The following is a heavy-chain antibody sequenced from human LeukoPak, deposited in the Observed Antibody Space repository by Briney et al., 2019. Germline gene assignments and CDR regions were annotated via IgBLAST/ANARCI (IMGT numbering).Heavy chain of an antibody. CDR1: GFTFSSYS. V-gene: IGHV3-21*01. CDR2: ISSSSSYI. J-gene: IGHJ6*03. CDR3: ARDNTVTPFGYYYMDV. Sequence: GGSLRLSCAASGFTFSSYSMNWVRRAPGKGLEWVSSISSSSSYIYYADSVKGRFTISRDNAKNSLYLQMNSLRAEDTAVYYCARDNTVTPFGYYYMDVWGKGTTVTISS. D-gene: IGHD4-17*01.